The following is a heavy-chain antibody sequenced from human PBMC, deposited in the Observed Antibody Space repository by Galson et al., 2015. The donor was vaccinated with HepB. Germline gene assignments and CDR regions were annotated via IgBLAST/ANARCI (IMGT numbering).Heavy chain of an antibody. D-gene: IGHD7-27*01. J-gene: IGHJ6*02. CDR3: VKDGDWGFGGDQTDFSGMDV. V-gene: IGHV3-74*01. CDR1: GFTFSSYW. Sequence: SLRLSCAASGFTFSSYWMHWVRQAPGKGLVWVSRINCDGSSTSNADSVKGRFTISRDNAKYFLYLQMNSLRAEDTALYYCVKDGDWGFGGDQTDFSGMDVCGHGTTGT. CDR2: INCDGSST.